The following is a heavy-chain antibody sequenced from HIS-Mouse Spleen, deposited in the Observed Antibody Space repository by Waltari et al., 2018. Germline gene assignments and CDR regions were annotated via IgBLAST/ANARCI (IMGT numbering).Heavy chain of an antibody. CDR3: ARTGVTGTPYFDY. J-gene: IGHJ4*02. V-gene: IGHV4-34*01. CDR2: INHRGST. CDR1: GGSFSGYY. Sequence: QVQLQQWGAGLLKPSETLSLTCAVYGGSFSGYYWSWIRQPPGKGREWIGEINHRGSTNYNPSLKSRVTISVDTSKNQFALKLSSVTAADTAVYYCARTGVTGTPYFDYWGQGTLVTVSS. D-gene: IGHD1-1*01.